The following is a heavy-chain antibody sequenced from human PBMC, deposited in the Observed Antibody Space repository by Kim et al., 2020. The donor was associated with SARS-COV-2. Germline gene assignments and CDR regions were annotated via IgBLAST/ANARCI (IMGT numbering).Heavy chain of an antibody. J-gene: IGHJ4*02. D-gene: IGHD3-22*01. Sequence: YSQTFQGRVTITRDTSASTAYMELSSLRSEDTAVYYCARGITMIVVALGYWGQGTLVTVSS. V-gene: IGHV1-3*01. CDR3: ARGITMIVVALGY.